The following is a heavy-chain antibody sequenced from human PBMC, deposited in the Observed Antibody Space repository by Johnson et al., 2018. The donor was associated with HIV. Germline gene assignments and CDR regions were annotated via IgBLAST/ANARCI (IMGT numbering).Heavy chain of an antibody. D-gene: IGHD4-17*01. Sequence: QMLLVESGGGLVKPGGSLRLSCAASGFTFSNAWMSWVRQAPGKGLEWVALISYDGSNTYYADFVRGRFTLSRDNSKNTVYLQMNSLRAEDTAVYYCAKDQYRKLTTVAGIWGQGTMVTVSS. CDR3: AKDQYRKLTTVAGI. CDR2: ISYDGSNT. J-gene: IGHJ3*02. V-gene: IGHV3-30*18. CDR1: GFTFSNAW.